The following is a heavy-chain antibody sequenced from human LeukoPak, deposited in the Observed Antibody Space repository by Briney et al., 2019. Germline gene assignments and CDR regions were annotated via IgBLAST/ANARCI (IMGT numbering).Heavy chain of an antibody. J-gene: IGHJ4*02. Sequence: GGSLRLSCAASGFTFSSYSMNWVRQAPGKGLEWVSYISSSSSSIHYADSVKGRFTISRDNAKNSLYLQMNSLRAEDTAVYYCARGRGAHRVPGFYDILTGYRGAFDYWGQGTLVTVSS. V-gene: IGHV3-48*01. CDR3: ARGRGAHRVPGFYDILTGYRGAFDY. CDR2: ISSSSSSI. D-gene: IGHD3-9*01. CDR1: GFTFSSYS.